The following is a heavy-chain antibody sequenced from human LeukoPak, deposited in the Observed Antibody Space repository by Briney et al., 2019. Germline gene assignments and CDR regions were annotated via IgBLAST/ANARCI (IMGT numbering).Heavy chain of an antibody. CDR1: GFTFSSYA. CDR2: ISYDGSNK. D-gene: IGHD3-22*01. Sequence: GGSLRLSCAASGFTFSSYAMHWVRQAPGKGLEWVAVISYDGSNKYYADSVKGRFTISRDNSKNTLYLQMNSLRAEDTAVYYCARGLSYDSSGYYYFDYWGQGALVTVSS. J-gene: IGHJ4*02. CDR3: ARGLSYDSSGYYYFDY. V-gene: IGHV3-30-3*01.